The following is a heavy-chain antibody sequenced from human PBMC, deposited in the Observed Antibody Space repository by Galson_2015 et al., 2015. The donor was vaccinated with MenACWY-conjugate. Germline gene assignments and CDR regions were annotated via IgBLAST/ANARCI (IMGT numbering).Heavy chain of an antibody. V-gene: IGHV4-39*07. CDR2: LYYSGST. J-gene: IGHJ4*02. D-gene: IGHD5-18*01. Sequence: PGKGLEWIGSLYYSGSTSDNPSLKGRVAISVDTSKSQCSLTLGSVTAADTAIYFCARGPGGHSFSYRDYFDQWGQGALVTVSS. CDR3: ARGPGGHSFSYRDYFDQ.